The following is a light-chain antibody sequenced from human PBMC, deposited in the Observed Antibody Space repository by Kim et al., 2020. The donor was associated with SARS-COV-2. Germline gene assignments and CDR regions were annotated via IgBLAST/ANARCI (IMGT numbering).Light chain of an antibody. CDR3: QQYEGVSPLT. V-gene: IGKV1-5*01. J-gene: IGKJ4*01. CDR2: DAS. CDR1: QSLNKW. Sequence: SVGGRVTITCRASQSLNKWLAWYQQKPGKAPKLLIYDASSLESGVPTRCSGSESGTEFTLTISSLQPDDFVTYYCQQYEGVSPLTFGGGTKVDIK.